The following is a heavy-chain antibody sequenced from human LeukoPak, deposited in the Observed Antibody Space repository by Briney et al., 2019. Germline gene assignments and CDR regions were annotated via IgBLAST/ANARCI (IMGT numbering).Heavy chain of an antibody. V-gene: IGHV3-48*03. CDR3: ARDLDY. CDR2: ITSSGNTM. Sequence: PGGSLRLSCAASGFTFSSYEMNWVRQAPGKGLEWVSFITSSGNTMYYADSVKGRFTISKDNAKNSLYLQMNSLRAEDTALYYCARDLDYWGQGPLVTVSS. CDR1: GFTFSSYE. J-gene: IGHJ4*02.